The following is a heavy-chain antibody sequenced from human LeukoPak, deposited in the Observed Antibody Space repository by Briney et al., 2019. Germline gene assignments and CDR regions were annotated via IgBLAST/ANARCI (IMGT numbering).Heavy chain of an antibody. CDR2: IYYSGST. CDR1: GGSISSGGYY. J-gene: IGHJ5*02. V-gene: IGHV4-31*03. D-gene: IGHD1-26*01. CDR3: ARGDKFAWFDP. Sequence: SETLSLTCTVSGGSISSGGYYWSWIRQHPGKGLEWIGYIYYSGSTYYNPSLKSRVTISVDTFKNQFSLKVSSVTAADTAVYYCARGDKFAWFDPWGQGTLVTVSS.